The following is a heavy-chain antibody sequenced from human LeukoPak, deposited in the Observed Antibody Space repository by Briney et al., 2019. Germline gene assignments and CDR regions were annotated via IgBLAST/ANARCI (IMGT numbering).Heavy chain of an antibody. J-gene: IGHJ6*03. CDR1: GYSFTSYW. D-gene: IGHD3-22*01. CDR2: IYPGDSDT. V-gene: IGHV5-51*01. CDR3: ARLPYYYDSSGYSYYYYMDV. Sequence: GESLKISCKGSGYSFTSYWIGWVRQMPGKGLEWMGIIYPGDSDTRYGPSFQGQVTISADKSISTAYLQWGSLKASDTAMYYCARLPYYYDSSGYSYYYYMDVWGKGTTVTVSS.